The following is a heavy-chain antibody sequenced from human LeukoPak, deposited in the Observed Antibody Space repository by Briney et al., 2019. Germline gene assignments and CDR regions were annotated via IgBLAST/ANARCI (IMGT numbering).Heavy chain of an antibody. Sequence: GGSLRLSCAASGFTFSDYYMSWIRQAAGKGLEWVSYISSSGSTIYYADSVKGRFTISRDNAKNSLYLQMNSLRAEDTAVYYCARDLKYYDSSGYYWYFDLWGRGTLVTVSS. J-gene: IGHJ2*01. CDR2: ISSSGSTI. CDR1: GFTFSDYY. CDR3: ARDLKYYDSSGYYWYFDL. D-gene: IGHD3-22*01. V-gene: IGHV3-11*01.